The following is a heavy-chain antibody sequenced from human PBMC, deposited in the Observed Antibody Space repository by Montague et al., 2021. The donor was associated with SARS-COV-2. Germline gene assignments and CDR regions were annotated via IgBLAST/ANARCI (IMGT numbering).Heavy chain of an antibody. D-gene: IGHD3-10*01. CDR2: INHGGST. Sequence: SETLSLTCAVHGGSFSGYYWNWIRQPPGEGLEWIGEINHGGSTNXNPSLKSRLTISTDTSKNQFSLKLTSVAAADTAVYYCARLRDGVVPSPILGVGPYFSYYYMDVWGKGTTVTVSS. CDR3: ARLRDGVVPSPILGVGPYFSYYYMDV. CDR1: GGSFSGYY. J-gene: IGHJ6*03. V-gene: IGHV4-34*01.